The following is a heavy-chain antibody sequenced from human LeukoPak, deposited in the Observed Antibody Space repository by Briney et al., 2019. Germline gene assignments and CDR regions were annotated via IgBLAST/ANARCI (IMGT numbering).Heavy chain of an antibody. J-gene: IGHJ6*02. CDR1: GYTFTSYD. CDR2: MNPNSGNT. CDR3: ARVRGWSYYYYYYGMDV. D-gene: IGHD2-15*01. Sequence: GASVKVSCKASGYTFTSYDINWVRQATGQGLERMGWMNPNSGNTGYAQKFQGRVTMTRNTSISTAYMELSSLRSEDTAVYYCARVRGWSYYYYYYGMDVWGQGTTVTVSS. V-gene: IGHV1-8*01.